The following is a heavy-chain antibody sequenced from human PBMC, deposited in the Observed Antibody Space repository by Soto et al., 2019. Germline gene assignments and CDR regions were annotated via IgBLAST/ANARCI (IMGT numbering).Heavy chain of an antibody. Sequence: QVLLVQSGAEVTRPGASLKVSCKASGYNFISHYIHWVRQAPGQGLEWMGFINPSGGSTTHAQNFQCRLSMTRDTATRTVYMELSGLRSEDAAVYYCASDYLSSKSYLSYFDYWGQGTLVTVSS. D-gene: IGHD2-2*01. CDR1: GYNFISHY. J-gene: IGHJ4*02. CDR3: ASDYLSSKSYLSYFDY. V-gene: IGHV1-46*01. CDR2: INPSGGST.